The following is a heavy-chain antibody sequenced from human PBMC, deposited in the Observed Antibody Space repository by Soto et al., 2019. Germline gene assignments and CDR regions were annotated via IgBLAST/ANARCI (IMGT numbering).Heavy chain of an antibody. J-gene: IGHJ4*02. CDR3: AAQPGGGGY. V-gene: IGHV3-53*01. D-gene: IGHD3-10*01. CDR2: IYSGGYT. CDR1: GFTVSNNY. Sequence: EVQLVESGGGLIQPGGSLRLSCAVSGFTVSNNYMSWVRQAPGKGLEGVSVIYSGGYTAYGDSVKGRFTISRDNSKNTLYFKMKSMRADATAVFFGAAQPGGGGYWGQGTLVTVSS.